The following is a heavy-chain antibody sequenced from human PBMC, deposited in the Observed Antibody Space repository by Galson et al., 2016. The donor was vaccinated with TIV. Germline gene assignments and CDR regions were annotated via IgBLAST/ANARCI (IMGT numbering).Heavy chain of an antibody. V-gene: IGHV3-23*01. D-gene: IGHD3-22*01. CDR3: AKMDSSGFDYVRRFDF. J-gene: IGHJ4*02. CDR1: GFTISSFA. Sequence: SLRLSCAASGFTISSFAVSWVRQAPGKGLEWVSGISAGGGRTNYAESVKGRFTISRDNPKNTLYLQMSSLRAEDTAVYFCAKMDSSGFDYVRRFDFWGQGTLATVSS. CDR2: ISAGGGRT.